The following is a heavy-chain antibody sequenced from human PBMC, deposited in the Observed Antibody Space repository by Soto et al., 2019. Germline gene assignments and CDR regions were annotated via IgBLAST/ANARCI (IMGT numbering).Heavy chain of an antibody. CDR2: ISGDGSST. D-gene: IGHD1-7*01. V-gene: IGHV3-74*01. J-gene: IGHJ3*01. CDR3: ARSLPGTYGAFDL. Sequence: GGPLRLSCAASEFTFRSYWMHWVRQRPGKGLVWVSRISGDGSSTNYADSVKGRFTISRDNAKNTVYLQIDSLRAEDTAVYYCARSLPGTYGAFDLWGQGTMVTVSS. CDR1: EFTFRSYW.